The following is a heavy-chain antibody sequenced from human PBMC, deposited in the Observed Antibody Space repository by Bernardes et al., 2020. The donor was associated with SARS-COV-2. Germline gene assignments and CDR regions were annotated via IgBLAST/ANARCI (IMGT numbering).Heavy chain of an antibody. D-gene: IGHD3-3*01. J-gene: IGHJ4*01. CDR2: IGGYNGDT. CDR1: GYPFSNYG. CDR3: ARDPKYDFWSGDSDFYFDY. V-gene: IGHV1-18*04. Sequence: SVKFSCKASGYPFSNYGISLVRQSPGQGLEWMGWIGGYNGDTLKAEKFQGRITMTTDTSTSTAWMELTSLTSDDTAVYYCARDPKYDFWSGDSDFYFDYWGQGALVTVSS.